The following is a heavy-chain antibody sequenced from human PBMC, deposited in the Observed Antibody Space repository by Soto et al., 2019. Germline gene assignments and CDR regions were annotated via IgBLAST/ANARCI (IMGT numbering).Heavy chain of an antibody. D-gene: IGHD3-16*01. CDR1: GFTFSSYG. CDR2: ISYDGSNK. J-gene: IGHJ6*02. CDR3: AKDRGDGMDV. V-gene: IGHV3-30*18. Sequence: GGSLRLSCAASGFTFSSYGMHWVRQAPGKGLEWVAVISYDGSNKYYADSVKGRFTISRDNSKNTLYLQMNSLRAEDTAVYYCAKDRGDGMDVWGQVPTGTFSS.